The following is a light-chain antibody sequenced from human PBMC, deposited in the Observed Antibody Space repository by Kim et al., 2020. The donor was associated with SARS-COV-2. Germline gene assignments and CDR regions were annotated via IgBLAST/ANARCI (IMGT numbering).Light chain of an antibody. V-gene: IGKV1-16*01. CDR1: QGVMSH. CDR2: DAS. J-gene: IGKJ5*01. CDR3: QQYDTYPFT. Sequence: ASVDDRVIITCRASQGVMSHLVWYQQQPGKAPRPLIYDASTLRGGVPSRFSCSGSGTEYTLTITGLQPEDFATYYCQQYDTYPFTFGQGTRLEI.